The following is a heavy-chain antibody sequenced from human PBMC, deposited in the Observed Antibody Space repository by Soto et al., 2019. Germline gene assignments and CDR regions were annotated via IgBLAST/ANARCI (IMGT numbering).Heavy chain of an antibody. CDR1: GYTFTSHG. CDR3: ARVSSSIVVVPDYGMDV. V-gene: IGHV1-18*04. D-gene: IGHD2-15*01. CDR2: ISGKNGNT. Sequence: QVQLVQSGVEVKKPGASVKVSCKASGYTFTSHGISWVRQAPGQGLEWMGWISGKNGNTNYAQKLQGRVTLTTDTSTSTAYMELRSLRSDDTAVYYCARVSSSIVVVPDYGMDVWGQGTTVTVSS. J-gene: IGHJ6*02.